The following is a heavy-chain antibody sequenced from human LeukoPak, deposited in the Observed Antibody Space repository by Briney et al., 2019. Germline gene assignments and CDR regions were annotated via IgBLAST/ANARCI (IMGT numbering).Heavy chain of an antibody. Sequence: PGGSLRLSCAASGFTFSSIPMSWVRQAPGKGLEWVSSISNIPYYADSVKGRFTISRDLSKNTLYLQMNSLRAEDTTVYYCAKESLLRHFDLDHWGQGTPVTVSS. CDR3: AKESLLRHFDLDH. D-gene: IGHD3-9*01. CDR2: ISNIP. J-gene: IGHJ4*02. CDR1: GFTFSSIP. V-gene: IGHV3-23*01.